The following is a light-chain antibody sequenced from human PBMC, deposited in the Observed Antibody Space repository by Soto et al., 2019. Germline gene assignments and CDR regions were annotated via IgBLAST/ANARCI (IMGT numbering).Light chain of an antibody. CDR1: QSVTSTY. CDR2: ATS. J-gene: IGKJ2*01. V-gene: IGKV3-20*01. Sequence: EIVLTQSPGTLSLSPGERATLSCRASQSVTSTYLAWYQQKPGQAPRLLLYATSSRATGIPDRFSGSGSRTDFPLTISRLEPEDFAGYYCQHFGNSPYTFGQGTKLEIK. CDR3: QHFGNSPYT.